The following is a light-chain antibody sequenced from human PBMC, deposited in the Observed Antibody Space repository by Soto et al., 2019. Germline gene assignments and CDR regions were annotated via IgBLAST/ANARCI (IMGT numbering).Light chain of an antibody. CDR1: KSVSSN. J-gene: IGKJ1*01. CDR2: GAS. V-gene: IGKV3-15*01. CDR3: QQYNNWRQT. Sequence: EIVMTQSPATLSVSPGERATLSCRASKSVSSNLAWYQQKPGQAPRLLIYGASTRATGIPARFSGSGSGTEFTLTFSSLKSEDFAVYYCQQYNNWRQTFGQGTKVEIK.